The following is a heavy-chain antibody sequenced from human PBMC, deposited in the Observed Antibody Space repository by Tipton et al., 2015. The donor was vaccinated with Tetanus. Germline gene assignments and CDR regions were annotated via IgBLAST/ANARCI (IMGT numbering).Heavy chain of an antibody. D-gene: IGHD3-16*01. Sequence: QLVQSGAEVKKPGASVKVSCKASGYTFTGYYIYWVRQAPGQGLEWMGWIDPNSGGTVYAQKFQGRVTMTRDTSISTAYMELRSLGSEDTAGNYCARDGGDYVCSGMDVWGPGATVTVS. CDR1: GYTFTGYY. CDR2: IDPNSGGT. V-gene: IGHV1-2*02. J-gene: IGHJ6*02. CDR3: ARDGGDYVCSGMDV.